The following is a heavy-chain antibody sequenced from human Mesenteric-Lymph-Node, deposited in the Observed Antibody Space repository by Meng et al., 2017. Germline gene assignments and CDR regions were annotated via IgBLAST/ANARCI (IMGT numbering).Heavy chain of an antibody. D-gene: IGHD6-19*01. CDR3: ARDRVHSSGWYVFRYYYYGVDV. Sequence: ASVKVSCKASGYTFTSYGISWVRQAPGQGLEWMGWISAYNGNTNYAQKLQGRVTMTTDTSTSTAYMELRSLRSDDTAVYYCARDRVHSSGWYVFRYYYYGVDVWGQGTTVTVSS. J-gene: IGHJ6*02. V-gene: IGHV1-18*01. CDR1: GYTFTSYG. CDR2: ISAYNGNT.